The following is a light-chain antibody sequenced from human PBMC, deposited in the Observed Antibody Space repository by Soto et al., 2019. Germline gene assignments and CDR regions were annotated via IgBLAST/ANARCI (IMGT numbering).Light chain of an antibody. CDR1: QSVSNNY. CDR2: GAS. CDR3: QQYGSSPVT. J-gene: IGKJ5*01. V-gene: IGKV3-20*01. Sequence: EMVLTQSPGTLSLSPGERATLSCRASQSVSNNYLAWYQQKPGQAPRLLIYGASSRATGIPDRFSGSGSGTDFTLTISRLEPEDFAVYYCQQYGSSPVTFGQGTRLEI.